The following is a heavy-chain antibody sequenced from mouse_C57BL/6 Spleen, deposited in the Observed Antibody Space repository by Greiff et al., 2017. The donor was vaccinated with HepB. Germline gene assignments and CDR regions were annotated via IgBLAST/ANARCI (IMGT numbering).Heavy chain of an antibody. D-gene: IGHD4-1*01. J-gene: IGHJ2*01. Sequence: VKLMESGPELVKPGASVKISCKASGYAFSSSWMNWVKQRPGKGLEWIGRIYPGDGDTNYNGKFKGKATLTADKSSSTAYMQLSSLTSEDSAVYFCARSDWDGAFDYWGQGTTLTVSS. V-gene: IGHV1-82*01. CDR3: ARSDWDGAFDY. CDR1: GYAFSSSW. CDR2: IYPGDGDT.